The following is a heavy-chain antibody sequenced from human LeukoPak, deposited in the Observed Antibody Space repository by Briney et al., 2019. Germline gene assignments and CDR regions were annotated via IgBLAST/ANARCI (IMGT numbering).Heavy chain of an antibody. V-gene: IGHV5-51*01. D-gene: IGHD6-6*01. CDR2: IYPGDSDT. J-gene: IGHJ4*02. CDR3: ARHGVLGSSSSEFDY. CDR1: GYSFTSYW. Sequence: GESLKISCKGSGYSFTSYWIGWVRQMPGKGLEWMGIIYPGDSDTRYSPSSQGQVTISADKSISTAYLQWSSLKASDTAMYYCARHGVLGSSSSEFDYWGQGTLVTVSS.